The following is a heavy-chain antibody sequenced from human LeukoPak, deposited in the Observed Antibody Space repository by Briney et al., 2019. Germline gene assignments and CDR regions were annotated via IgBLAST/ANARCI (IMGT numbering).Heavy chain of an antibody. CDR1: GYTFTRYH. CDR3: ARGDSSGYYY. D-gene: IGHD3-22*01. J-gene: IGHJ4*02. V-gene: IGHV1-2*02. CDR2: INPNRGGT. Sequence: ASVKVSCKPPGYTFTRYHMHWVRQAPGQGLEWMGWINPNRGGTDYAQKFQGRVTMTSDTSINTAYMELTSLRSDDTAVFYCARGDSSGYYYWGQGTLVIVSS.